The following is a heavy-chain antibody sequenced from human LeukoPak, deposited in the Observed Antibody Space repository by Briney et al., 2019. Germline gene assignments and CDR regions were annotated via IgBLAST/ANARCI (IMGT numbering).Heavy chain of an antibody. CDR3: ARVKGDFWSGDQPFDY. Sequence: ASVKVSCKASGYTFTSYAMHWVRQAPGQRLEWMGWINAGNGNTKYSQKSQGRVTITRDTSASTAYMELSSLRSEDTAVYYCARVKGDFWSGDQPFDYWGQGTLVTVSS. D-gene: IGHD3-3*01. CDR2: INAGNGNT. J-gene: IGHJ4*02. CDR1: GYTFTSYA. V-gene: IGHV1-3*01.